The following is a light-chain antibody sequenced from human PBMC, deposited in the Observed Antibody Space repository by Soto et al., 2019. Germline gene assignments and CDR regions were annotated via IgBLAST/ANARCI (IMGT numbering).Light chain of an antibody. Sequence: EIVMTQSPATLSVSPGGRATLSCRASQSVSSNLAWYQQKPGQAPRLLIYGASNRATDIPDRFSGRGSGTDFTLTISRLEPEDFAVYYCQQYGSSPRTFGQGTKVDI. J-gene: IGKJ1*01. CDR1: QSVSSN. CDR3: QQYGSSPRT. CDR2: GAS. V-gene: IGKV3-20*01.